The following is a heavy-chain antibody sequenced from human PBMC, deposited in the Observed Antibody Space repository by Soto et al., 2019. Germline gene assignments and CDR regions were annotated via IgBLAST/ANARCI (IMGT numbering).Heavy chain of an antibody. J-gene: IGHJ6*02. CDR3: ALRRAIFGVVYGLDV. CDR2: IYWDDDK. D-gene: IGHD3-3*01. V-gene: IGHV2-5*02. CDR1: GFSLTTSGVG. Sequence: QITLKESGPTLVKPTQTLTLTCTFSGFSLTTSGVGVGWIRQPPGKALQWLALIYWDDDKPYSPSLKSRLTITKDTSKNQVVLTMTNMDPVDTGTYYCALRRAIFGVVYGLDVWGQGTTVTVSS.